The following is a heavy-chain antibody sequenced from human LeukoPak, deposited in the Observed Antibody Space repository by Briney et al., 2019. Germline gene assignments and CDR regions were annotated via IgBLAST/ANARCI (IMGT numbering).Heavy chain of an antibody. D-gene: IGHD2-15*01. Sequence: SQTLSLTCTVSGGSISSYYWSWIRQPPGKGLEWNGYIYYSGSTNYNPSLKSRVTISVETSKNQFSLKLSSVTAADTAVYYCARVRVCSGGSCYDYWGQGTLVTVSS. CDR3: ARVRVCSGGSCYDY. J-gene: IGHJ4*02. V-gene: IGHV4-59*01. CDR2: IYYSGST. CDR1: GGSISSYY.